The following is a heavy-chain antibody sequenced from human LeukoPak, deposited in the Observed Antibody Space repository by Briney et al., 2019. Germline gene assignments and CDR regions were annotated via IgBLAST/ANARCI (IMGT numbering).Heavy chain of an antibody. V-gene: IGHV3-30*01. Sequence: GRSLRLSCAASGFTFSSYAMHWVRQAPGKGLEWVAVISYDGSNKYYADSVKGRFTISRDNSKNTLYLQMNSLRAEDTAVYYCAREGMRCTNGVCYTTGYFQHWGQGTLVTVSS. J-gene: IGHJ1*01. CDR3: AREGMRCTNGVCYTTGYFQH. CDR1: GFTFSSYA. CDR2: ISYDGSNK. D-gene: IGHD2-8*01.